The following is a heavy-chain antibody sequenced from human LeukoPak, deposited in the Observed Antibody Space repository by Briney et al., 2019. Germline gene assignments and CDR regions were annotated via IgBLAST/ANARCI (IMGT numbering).Heavy chain of an antibody. CDR2: ISSGGST. CDR3: ARNVPYYYYMGV. V-gene: IGHV3-66*02. CDR1: GFTVSSNY. J-gene: IGHJ6*03. D-gene: IGHD2-2*01. Sequence: PGGSLRLSCAASGFTVSSNYMSWVRQAPGKGLEWVSVISSGGSTYYADSVKGRFTISRDNSKNTLYLQMNSLRAEDTAVYYCARNVPYYYYMGVWGKGTTVTVSS.